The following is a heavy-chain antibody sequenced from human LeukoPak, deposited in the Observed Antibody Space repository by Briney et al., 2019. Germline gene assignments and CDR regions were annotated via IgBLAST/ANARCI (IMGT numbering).Heavy chain of an antibody. CDR1: GFTFSSYA. V-gene: IGHV3-23*01. D-gene: IGHD2-15*01. CDR2: ISGSGGST. Sequence: GGSLRLSCAASGFTFSSYAMSWVRQAPGKGLEWVSVISGSGGSTNYADSVKGRFTISRDNSTNTLNLQMNSLRAEDTAVYYCARNGYDGDAFDIWGQGTMVTVSS. J-gene: IGHJ3*02. CDR3: ARNGYDGDAFDI.